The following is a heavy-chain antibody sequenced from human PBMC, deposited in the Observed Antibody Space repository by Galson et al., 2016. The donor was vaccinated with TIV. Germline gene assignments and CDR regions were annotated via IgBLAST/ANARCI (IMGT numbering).Heavy chain of an antibody. V-gene: IGHV3-7*01. D-gene: IGHD2-2*01. Sequence: SLRLSCAASRFSFNTYWMSWLRQAPGKGLEWVASINRGGSEKDYVDSVEGRFTISRDNAQTSLYLRMDSLRAEDTAIYYCARRLFYYVGAPATTPTGYFDSWGQGTLVTVSS. CDR1: RFSFNTYW. CDR3: ARRLFYYVGAPATTPTGYFDS. J-gene: IGHJ4*02. CDR2: INRGGSEK.